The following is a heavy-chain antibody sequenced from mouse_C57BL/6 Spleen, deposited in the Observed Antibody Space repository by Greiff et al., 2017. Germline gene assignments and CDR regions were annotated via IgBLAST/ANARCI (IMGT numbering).Heavy chain of an antibody. V-gene: IGHV1-82*01. CDR1: GYAFSSSW. D-gene: IGHD1-1*01. Sequence: LVESGPELVKPGASVKISCKASGYAFSSSWMNWVKQRPGKGLEWIGRIYPGDGDTNYNGKFKGKATLTADKSSSTAYMQLSSLTSEDSAVYFCARSGYYGTHWYFDVWGTGTTVTVSS. CDR2: IYPGDGDT. CDR3: ARSGYYGTHWYFDV. J-gene: IGHJ1*03.